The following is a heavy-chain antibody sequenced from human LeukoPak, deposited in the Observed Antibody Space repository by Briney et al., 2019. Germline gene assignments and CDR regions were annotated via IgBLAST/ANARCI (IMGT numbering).Heavy chain of an antibody. V-gene: IGHV3-7*03. J-gene: IGHJ4*02. CDR3: ARVGHGNHFEY. D-gene: IGHD3/OR15-3a*01. Sequence: GGSLRLSCAASGFSFSSYAMHWVRQAPGKGLEWVASIKEDGSLMDYVDSVKGRFTISRDNAKNSLYLHMNNLRAEDTAVYYCARVGHGNHFEYWGQGTLVAVSS. CDR2: IKEDGSLM. CDR1: GFSFSSYA.